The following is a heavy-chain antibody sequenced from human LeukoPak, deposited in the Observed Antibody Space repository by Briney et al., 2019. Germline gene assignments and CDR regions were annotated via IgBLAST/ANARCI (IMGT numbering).Heavy chain of an antibody. Sequence: GGSLRLSCAASGFTVSDKYMSWVRQAPGKGLVWVSRINSDGSSTSYADSVKGRFTISRDNAKNTLYLQMNSLRAEDTAVYYCARGSQRGAAANYYGMDVWGQGTTVTVSS. CDR1: GFTVSDKY. D-gene: IGHD2-2*01. CDR2: INSDGSST. J-gene: IGHJ6*02. V-gene: IGHV3-74*01. CDR3: ARGSQRGAAANYYGMDV.